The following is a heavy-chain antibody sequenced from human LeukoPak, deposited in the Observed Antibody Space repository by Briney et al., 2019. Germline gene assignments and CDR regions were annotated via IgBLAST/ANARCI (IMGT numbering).Heavy chain of an antibody. D-gene: IGHD1-1*01. V-gene: IGHV6-1*01. CDR1: GDSVSSKSAA. CDR2: TYYRSKWYN. CDR3: ARTTFTTFVNWFDP. Sequence: SQTLSLTSAISGDSVSSKSAAWNWIRQSPSRGLEWLGRTYYRSKWYNDYAVSVKSRITINPDTSKNQFSLQLSSVTPEDTAVYFCARTTFTTFVNWFDPWGQGTLVTVSS. J-gene: IGHJ5*02.